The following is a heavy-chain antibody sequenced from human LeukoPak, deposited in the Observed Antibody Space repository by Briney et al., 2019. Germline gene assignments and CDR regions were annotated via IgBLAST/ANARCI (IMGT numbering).Heavy chain of an antibody. V-gene: IGHV4-61*01. Sequence: SETLSLTCTVSEGAVSSSNYYWSWIRQSPGKGLEWVGFFSYNAHSDYNPSLKSRVTISIDTSRNQFSLRLTSVTAADTAIYYCARVSVAGTGPDYWGQGTLVTVSS. CDR2: FSYNAHS. J-gene: IGHJ4*02. D-gene: IGHD6-13*01. CDR3: ARVSVAGTGPDY. CDR1: EGAVSSSNYY.